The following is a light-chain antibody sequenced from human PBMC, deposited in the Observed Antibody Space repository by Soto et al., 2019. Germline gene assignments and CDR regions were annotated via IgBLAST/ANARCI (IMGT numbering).Light chain of an antibody. V-gene: IGKV3-20*01. CDR3: QQYGRSPWT. J-gene: IGKJ1*01. CDR2: DAS. Sequence: EIVLTQSPGTLSLSPGERATLSCRASQSVSSSYLAWYQQKPGQAPRLLIFDASSRATGISDRFSGSGSGTDFTLTISRLEPEDFAVYYCQQYGRSPWTFGLGTKVEVK. CDR1: QSVSSSY.